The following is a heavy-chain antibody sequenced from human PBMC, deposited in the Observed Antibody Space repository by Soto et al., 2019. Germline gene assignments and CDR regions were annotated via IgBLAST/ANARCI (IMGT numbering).Heavy chain of an antibody. Sequence: KASETLSLTCTVSGGSISSYYWSWIRQPPGKGLEWIGYIYYSGSTNYNPSLKSRVTISVDTSKNQFSLKLSSVTAAGTAVYYCASQSGYATDAFDIWGQGTMVTVSS. D-gene: IGHD5-12*01. CDR1: GGSISSYY. J-gene: IGHJ3*02. V-gene: IGHV4-59*01. CDR2: IYYSGST. CDR3: ASQSGYATDAFDI.